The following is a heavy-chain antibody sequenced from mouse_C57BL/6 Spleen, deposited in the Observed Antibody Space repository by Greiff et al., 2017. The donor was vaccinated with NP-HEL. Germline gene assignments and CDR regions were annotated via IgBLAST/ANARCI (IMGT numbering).Heavy chain of an antibody. D-gene: IGHD2-2*01. CDR1: GFTFSSYA. CDR3: ARDRNGYSFDY. Sequence: EVMLVESGGGLVKPGGSLKLSCAASGFTFSSYAMSWVRQTPETRLEWVATLSDGGSYTYYPDNVKGRFTISRDNAKNNLYLQMSHLKSEDTAMYYCARDRNGYSFDYWGQGTTLTVSS. CDR2: LSDGGSYT. V-gene: IGHV5-4*01. J-gene: IGHJ2*01.